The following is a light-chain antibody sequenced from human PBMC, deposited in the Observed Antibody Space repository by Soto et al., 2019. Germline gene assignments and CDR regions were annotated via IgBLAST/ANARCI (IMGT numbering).Light chain of an antibody. V-gene: IGKV3-20*01. Sequence: EIVLTQSPGTLSLSPGERATLSCRASQSVRSNYLAWYQQKPGQAPRLLIYGASSRATGIPDRFSGTGSGTHFSLTLRRLEHQDFAVYYCQQYGRLPNTFGQRTQLPIK. J-gene: IGKJ2*01. CDR3: QQYGRLPNT. CDR1: QSVRSNY. CDR2: GAS.